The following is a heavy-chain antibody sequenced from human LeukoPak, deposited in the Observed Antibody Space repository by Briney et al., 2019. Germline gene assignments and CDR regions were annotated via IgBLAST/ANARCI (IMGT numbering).Heavy chain of an antibody. CDR1: GGSISSYC. CDR3: ARAGVYYYDSSGYYQFQH. CDR2: IFYSGST. J-gene: IGHJ1*01. D-gene: IGHD3-22*01. V-gene: IGHV4-59*01. Sequence: SETLSLTCTVSGGSISSYCWSWIRQPPGKGLEWIGYIFYSGSTNYNPSLKSRVTISVDTSKNQFSLKLSSVTAADTAVYYCARAGVYYYDSSGYYQFQHWGQGTLVTVSS.